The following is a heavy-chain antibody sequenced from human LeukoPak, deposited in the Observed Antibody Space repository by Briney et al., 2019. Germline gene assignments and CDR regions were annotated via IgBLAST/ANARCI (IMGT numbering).Heavy chain of an antibody. CDR2: ISYDGSNK. Sequence: GRSLRLSCAASGFTFSSYAMHWVRQAPGKGLEWVAVISYDGSNKYYADSVKGRFTISRDNSKNTLYLQMNSLRAEDTAVYYCARGGGAYYDSSGYHSPDYWGQGTLVTVSS. CDR1: GFTFSSYA. D-gene: IGHD3-22*01. J-gene: IGHJ4*02. V-gene: IGHV3-30*01. CDR3: ARGGGAYYDSSGYHSPDY.